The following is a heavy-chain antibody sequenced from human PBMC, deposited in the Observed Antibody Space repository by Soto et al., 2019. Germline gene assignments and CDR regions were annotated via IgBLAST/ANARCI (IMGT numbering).Heavy chain of an antibody. CDR1: GGSISGYY. V-gene: IGHV4-4*07. J-gene: IGHJ3*01. CDR3: ARVGRTRATVTTDAFDV. CDR2: IYASGNT. D-gene: IGHD4-17*01. Sequence: QLQLQESGPGLVKPSETLSLTCTVSGGSISGYYWSWIRQPAGKRLEWIGRIYASGNTNKNPSLKGRVTMSVDTSKNQFSLGLNSVTAADTAVYYCARVGRTRATVTTDAFDVWGQGTKVTVSS.